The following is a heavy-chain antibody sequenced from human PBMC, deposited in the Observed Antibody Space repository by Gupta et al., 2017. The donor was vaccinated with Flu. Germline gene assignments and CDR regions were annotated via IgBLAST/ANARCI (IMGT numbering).Heavy chain of an antibody. Sequence: QVQLVESGGGVVQRGRSLRLSCAASGFTFWNYVMYWVRQAPGKGLEWVAAISYDGSNDFHADSVKGRFTISRDNSKDTLYLILNSLRAEDTAVYYCARARSAGTPPSYSFDYWGQGTLVTVSS. CDR3: ARARSAGTPPSYSFDY. CDR2: ISYDGSND. J-gene: IGHJ4*02. V-gene: IGHV3-30*04. CDR1: GFTFWNYV. D-gene: IGHD2-15*01.